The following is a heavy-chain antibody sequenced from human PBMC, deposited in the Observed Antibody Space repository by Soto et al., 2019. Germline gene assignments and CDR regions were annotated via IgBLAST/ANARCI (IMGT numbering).Heavy chain of an antibody. CDR2: IIPISETT. V-gene: IGHV1-69*01. CDR1: GGTFSSSA. J-gene: IGHJ6*02. D-gene: IGHD2-2*01. Sequence: QVQLVQSGAEVTKPGSSVKVSCKASGGTFSSSAISWVRQATGQGLEWMGGIIPISETTNYAQKLQGRVTITADESKSTAYMELSSLRSEDTAVYYCARSQGSSTSLEIYYYYYYGMDVWGQGTRVTVSS. CDR3: ARSQGSSTSLEIYYYYYYGMDV.